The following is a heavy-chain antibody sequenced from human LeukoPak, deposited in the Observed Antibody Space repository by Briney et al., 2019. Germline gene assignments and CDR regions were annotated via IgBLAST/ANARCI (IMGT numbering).Heavy chain of an antibody. J-gene: IGHJ4*02. V-gene: IGHV4-39*01. D-gene: IGHD1-7*01. Sequence: KSSETLSLTCTVAGGSISSSSYYWGWIRQPPGNGLEWIGTMYYSGITYHNPSLKSRVTTSVDTSKNQFTLKVSSVTAADTAVYYCARSNWDSNVGIDYWGQGILVIVSS. CDR3: ARSNWDSNVGIDY. CDR2: MYYSGIT. CDR1: GGSISSSSYY.